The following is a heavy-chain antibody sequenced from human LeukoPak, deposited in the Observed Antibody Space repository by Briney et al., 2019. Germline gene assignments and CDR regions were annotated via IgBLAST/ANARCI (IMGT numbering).Heavy chain of an antibody. CDR2: IHTSGST. J-gene: IGHJ4*02. D-gene: IGHD3-22*01. CDR3: ARDRYYYDSSARYFDY. CDR1: GGSISSYY. V-gene: IGHV4-4*07. Sequence: SETLSLTCTVSGGSISSYYWSWIRQLAGKGLEWIGRIHTSGSTNYSPSLKSRVTMSVDTSKNQFSLKLSSVTAADTAVYYCARDRYYYDSSARYFDYWGQGTLVTVSS.